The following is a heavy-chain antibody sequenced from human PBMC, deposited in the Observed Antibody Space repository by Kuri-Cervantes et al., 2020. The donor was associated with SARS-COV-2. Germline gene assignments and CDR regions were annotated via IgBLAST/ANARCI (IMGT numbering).Heavy chain of an antibody. J-gene: IGHJ4*02. Sequence: ASVQVSCKASGYTFTSYYMHWVRQAPRQGLEWMGIINPSGGSTSYAQKFQGRVTMTRDTSTSTVYMELSSLRSEDTAVYYCARAQEHNAQQPAGVDYWGQGTLVTVSS. D-gene: IGHD6-13*01. CDR3: ARAQEHNAQQPAGVDY. CDR1: GYTFTSYY. CDR2: INPSGGST. V-gene: IGHV1-46*01.